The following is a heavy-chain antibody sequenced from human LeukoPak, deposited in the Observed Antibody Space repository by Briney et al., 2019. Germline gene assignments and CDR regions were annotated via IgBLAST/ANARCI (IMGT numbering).Heavy chain of an antibody. CDR3: ARDPVTSPLVAFDI. V-gene: IGHV3-7*01. J-gene: IGHJ3*02. CDR2: IKQDGSEK. CDR1: GFSFSNYW. Sequence: PGGSLRLSCAASGFSFSNYWMSWVRQAPGKGLEWVANIKQDGSEKYFVDSVKGRFTISRDNAKNSLYLHMNTLRAEDTALYYCARDPVTSPLVAFDIWGQGTMVTVS. D-gene: IGHD2-21*02.